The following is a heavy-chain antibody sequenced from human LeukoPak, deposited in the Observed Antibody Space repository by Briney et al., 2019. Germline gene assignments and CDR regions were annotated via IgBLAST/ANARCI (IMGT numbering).Heavy chain of an antibody. CDR3: ARARIAAAGPVFDP. V-gene: IGHV3-9*01. CDR2: ISWNSGSI. D-gene: IGHD6-13*01. J-gene: IGHJ5*02. CDR1: GFTFDDYA. Sequence: GGSLRLSCAASGFTFDDYAMHWVRQAPGKGLEWVSGISWNSGSIGYADSVKGRFTISRDNAKNSLYLQMNSLRAEDTAVYYCARARIAAAGPVFDPWGQGTLVTVSS.